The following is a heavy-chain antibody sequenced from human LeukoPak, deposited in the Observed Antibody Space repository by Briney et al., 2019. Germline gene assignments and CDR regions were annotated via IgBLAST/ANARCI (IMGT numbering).Heavy chain of an antibody. Sequence: ASVRVSCKGSGNTFSYFGINWVRQAPGQGLEWMGWINGYNGNTNYAQKSEGRLSLTTDTATSTVYMELKNLTSDDTAVYFCARDLDAASGLANFDYWGQGTPITVSS. V-gene: IGHV1-18*01. D-gene: IGHD1-1*01. CDR3: ARDLDAASGLANFDY. J-gene: IGHJ4*02. CDR2: INGYNGNT. CDR1: GNTFSYFG.